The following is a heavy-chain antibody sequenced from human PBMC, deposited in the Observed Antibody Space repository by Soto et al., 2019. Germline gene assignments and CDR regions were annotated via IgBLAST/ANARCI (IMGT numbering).Heavy chain of an antibody. CDR3: ARTTIAGIRGYFDY. V-gene: IGHV5-51*03. CDR2: IYPGDSDT. D-gene: IGHD2-21*01. J-gene: IGHJ4*02. CDR1: GYSFSTSW. Sequence: GECLTISCQGSGYSFSTSWIGWVRQIPGKGLEWMGIIYPGDSDTRYSPSFQGQVTISADKSISTAFLQWSSLKASDTATYYCARTTIAGIRGYFDYWGQGTLVTVSS.